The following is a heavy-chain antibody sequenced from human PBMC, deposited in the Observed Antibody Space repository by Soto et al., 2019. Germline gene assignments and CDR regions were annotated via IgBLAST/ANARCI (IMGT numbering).Heavy chain of an antibody. CDR1: GYTFTGYY. J-gene: IGHJ5*02. CDR2: INPNSGGT. D-gene: IGHD2-2*03. CDR3: ARDAETTMDIVVVPAANNWFDP. V-gene: IGHV1-2*04. Sequence: QVQLVQSGAEVKKPGASVKVSCKASGYTFTGYYMHWVRQAPGQGLEWMGWINPNSGGTNYAQKFQGWVTMTRDTSISTAYMELSRLRSDDTAVYYCARDAETTMDIVVVPAANNWFDPWGQGTLVTVSS.